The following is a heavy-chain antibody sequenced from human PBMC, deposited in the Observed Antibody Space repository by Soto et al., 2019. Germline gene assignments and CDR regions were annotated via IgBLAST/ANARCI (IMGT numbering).Heavy chain of an antibody. CDR3: AKFFTGWYDAFDI. V-gene: IGHV3-23*01. Sequence: GGSLRLSCAPSGFSFAGYAMAWVRQARGKGLEWVTAISGSGGSAYYAGSVKGRFTFSRDNSRDTVYLQMNGLRAEDTAVYYCAKFFTGWYDAFDIWGQGTMVTVSS. D-gene: IGHD6-19*01. CDR2: ISGSGGSA. J-gene: IGHJ3*02. CDR1: GFSFAGYA.